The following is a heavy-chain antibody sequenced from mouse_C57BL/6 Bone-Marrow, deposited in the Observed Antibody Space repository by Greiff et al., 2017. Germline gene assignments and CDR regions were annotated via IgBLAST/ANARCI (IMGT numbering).Heavy chain of an antibody. CDR1: GYTFTSYG. D-gene: IGHD1-1*01. J-gene: IGHJ1*03. Sequence: VQLQQSGAELARPGASVKLSCKASGYTFTSYGISWVKQRTGQGLEWIGEIYPRSGNTYYNEKFKGKATLTADKSSSTAYMELRSLTSEDSAVYFCARRDDYGSSSCWYFDVWGTGTTVTVSS. CDR3: ARRDDYGSSSCWYFDV. CDR2: IYPRSGNT. V-gene: IGHV1-81*01.